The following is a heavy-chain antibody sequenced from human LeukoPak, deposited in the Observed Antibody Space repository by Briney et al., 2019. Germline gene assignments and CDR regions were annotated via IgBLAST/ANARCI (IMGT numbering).Heavy chain of an antibody. CDR2: ISSSGSTI. V-gene: IGHV3-48*03. D-gene: IGHD3-9*01. J-gene: IGHJ4*02. CDR3: ARAGGKRYFDWLYFDY. CDR1: GFTFSSYE. Sequence: GGSLRLSCAASGFTFSSYEMNWVRQAPGKGLDWVSYISSSGSTIYYADSVKGRFTISRDNAKNSLYLQMNSLRAEDTAVYYCARAGGKRYFDWLYFDYWGQGTLVTVSS.